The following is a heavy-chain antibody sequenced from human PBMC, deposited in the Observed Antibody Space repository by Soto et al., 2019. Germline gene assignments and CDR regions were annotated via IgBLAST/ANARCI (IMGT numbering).Heavy chain of an antibody. J-gene: IGHJ3*02. Sequence: GSLILSCTASGFTFGDSVMTWVRQAPGKGLEWVGFIRSKADGGTTEYAASVKGRFTISRDDSISFAYLQMNSLKIEDTAVYYCARVSATASNAFDIWGQGTMVTVSS. V-gene: IGHV3-49*04. CDR1: GFTFGDSV. D-gene: IGHD2-15*01. CDR3: ARVSATASNAFDI. CDR2: IRSKADGGTT.